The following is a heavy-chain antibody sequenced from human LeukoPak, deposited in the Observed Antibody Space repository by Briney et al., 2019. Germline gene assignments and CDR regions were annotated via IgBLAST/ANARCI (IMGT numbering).Heavy chain of an antibody. CDR3: ARGSRDYDFWSGYSWVYYYSYMDV. D-gene: IGHD3-3*01. CDR2: LYYSGST. J-gene: IGHJ6*03. V-gene: IGHV4-39*07. CDR1: GGSISSNSYY. Sequence: SETLSLTCTVSGGSISSNSYYWGWIRQPPGKGLEGIGNLYYSGSTYYNPSLKSRVTISVDTSKNHFSLKLSSVTAADTAVYYCARGSRDYDFWSGYSWVYYYSYMDVWGKGTTVTVSS.